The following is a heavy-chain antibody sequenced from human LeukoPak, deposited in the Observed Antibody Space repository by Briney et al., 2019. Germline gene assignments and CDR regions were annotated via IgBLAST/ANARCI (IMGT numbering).Heavy chain of an antibody. V-gene: IGHV4-4*07. D-gene: IGHD3-16*02. CDR3: ARNNFVWGSYRYLRFDY. Sequence: PSETLSLTCTVSGGSISSYYWSWIRQPAGKGLEWIGRIYTSGSTNYNPSLKSRVTMSVDTTKNQFSLKLRSVTAADSSLYYCARNNFVWGSYRYLRFDYWGQGTLVTVSS. CDR1: GGSISSYY. CDR2: IYTSGST. J-gene: IGHJ4*02.